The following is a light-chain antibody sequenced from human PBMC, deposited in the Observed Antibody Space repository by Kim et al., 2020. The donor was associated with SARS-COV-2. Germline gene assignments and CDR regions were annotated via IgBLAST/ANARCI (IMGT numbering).Light chain of an antibody. J-gene: IGLJ2*01. CDR2: GKN. V-gene: IGLV3-19*01. Sequence: SSELTQDPAVSVALGQTVRITCQGDSLRSYYASWYQQKPGQAPVLVMSGKNSRPSGIPDRFSGSSSGDTASLTITGTQAEDEADYYCLSRDSRDDHLRVFGGGTQLTVL. CDR3: LSRDSRDDHLRV. CDR1: SLRSYY.